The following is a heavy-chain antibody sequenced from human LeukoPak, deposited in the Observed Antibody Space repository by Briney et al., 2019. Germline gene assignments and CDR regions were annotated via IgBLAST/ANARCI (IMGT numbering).Heavy chain of an antibody. V-gene: IGHV3-23*01. CDR2: VGQDVRST. CDR3: AKDRVPDGVWSFDY. D-gene: IGHD2-8*02. Sequence: PGGSLRLSCAASGFTFSTYTMNWVRQARGEGLEWVSGVGQDVRSTHYADSVKGRFTISRDNSKNTLYLQMSSLRAEDTAVYYCAKDRVPDGVWSFDYWGQGSLVIVSS. CDR1: GFTFSTYT. J-gene: IGHJ4*02.